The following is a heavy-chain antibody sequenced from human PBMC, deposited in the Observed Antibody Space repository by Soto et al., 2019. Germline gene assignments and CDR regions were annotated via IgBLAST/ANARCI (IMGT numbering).Heavy chain of an antibody. D-gene: IGHD3-10*01. CDR1: GFTFNNYA. V-gene: IGHV3-23*01. CDR3: TKGWFGYFLYDY. Sequence: EVQLSESGGGLVQPGGSLRLSCAASGFTFNNYAMNWVRQAPGKGLEWVSAISGSGGSTYYADSVKGRFTISRDNSKNTVDLQMSSLRAEDTXVYYCTKGWFGYFLYDYWGQGTLVTVSS. CDR2: ISGSGGST. J-gene: IGHJ4*02.